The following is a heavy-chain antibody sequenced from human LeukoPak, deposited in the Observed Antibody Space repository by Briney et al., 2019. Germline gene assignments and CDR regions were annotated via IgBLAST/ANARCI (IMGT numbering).Heavy chain of an antibody. D-gene: IGHD6-13*01. V-gene: IGHV3-30*02. J-gene: IGHJ4*02. Sequence: GGSLTLSCVASGFDFNDYDLHWVRQAPGKGLEWVAFIKFHGHETFYADSVEGRFTFSRDNSRNTVYLQMNSLRAEDTAVYYCAKDLATRPIAAATDYWGQGTLVTVSS. CDR2: IKFHGHET. CDR1: GFDFNDYD. CDR3: AKDLATRPIAAATDY.